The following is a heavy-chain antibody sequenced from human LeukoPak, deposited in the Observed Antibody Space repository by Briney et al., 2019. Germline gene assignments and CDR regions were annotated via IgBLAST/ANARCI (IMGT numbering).Heavy chain of an antibody. V-gene: IGHV4-61*08. D-gene: IGHD3-22*01. CDR1: GGSISSGGYY. Sequence: SETLSLTCTVSGGSISSGGYYWSWIRQHPGKGLEWIGYIYYSGSTNYNPSLKSRVTISVDTSKNQFSLKLSSVTAADTAVYYCARGHYDSSGYFFDYWGQGTLVTVSS. J-gene: IGHJ4*02. CDR3: ARGHYDSSGYFFDY. CDR2: IYYSGST.